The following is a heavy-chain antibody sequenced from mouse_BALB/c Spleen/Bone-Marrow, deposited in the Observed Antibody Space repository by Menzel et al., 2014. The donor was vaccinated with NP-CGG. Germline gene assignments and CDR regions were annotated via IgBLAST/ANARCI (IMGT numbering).Heavy chain of an antibody. D-gene: IGHD4-1*01. CDR1: GFTFSSFG. J-gene: IGHJ4*01. V-gene: IGHV5-17*02. Sequence: EVKVVESGGGLVQPGGSRKLSCAASGFTFSSFGMHWVRQAPEKGLEWVAYISSGSSTIYYADTVKGRFTISRDNPKNTLFLQMTSLRSEDTAMYYCATGTRAMGYWGQGTSVTVSS. CDR2: ISSGSSTI. CDR3: ATGTRAMGY.